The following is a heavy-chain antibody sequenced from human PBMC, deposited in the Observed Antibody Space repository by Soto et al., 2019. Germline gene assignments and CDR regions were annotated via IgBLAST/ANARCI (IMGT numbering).Heavy chain of an antibody. CDR2: ISSSSSYI. V-gene: IGHV3-21*01. D-gene: IGHD4-17*01. CDR1: GFTFSSYS. Sequence: PVGSLRLSCAASGFTFSSYSMNWVRQAPGKGLEWVSSISSSSSYIYYADSVKGRFTISRDNAKNSLYLQMNSLRAEDTAVYYCARLRRTRMTTVVTQNFDYWGQGTLVTVSS. CDR3: ARLRRTRMTTVVTQNFDY. J-gene: IGHJ4*02.